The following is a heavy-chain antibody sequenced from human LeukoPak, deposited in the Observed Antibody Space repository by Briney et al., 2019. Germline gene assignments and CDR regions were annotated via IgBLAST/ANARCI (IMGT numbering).Heavy chain of an antibody. CDR1: AGSINTYY. D-gene: IGHD4-11*01. CDR3: ARHIIYSKKPSFDH. CDR2: IDYSGST. J-gene: IGHJ4*02. V-gene: IGHV4-59*01. Sequence: PSETLSLTCTVSAGSINTYYWSWIRQPPGKGLEWIGYIDYSGSTNYNPSLKGRVTISVDTSKNQFSLQLGSVTAADTAVYYCARHIIYSKKPSFDHWGQGTLVTVSS.